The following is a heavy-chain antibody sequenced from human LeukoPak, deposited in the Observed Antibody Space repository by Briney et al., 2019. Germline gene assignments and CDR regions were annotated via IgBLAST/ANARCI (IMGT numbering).Heavy chain of an antibody. D-gene: IGHD3-9*01. CDR2: IIPILGIA. CDR3: AVDVRYFDWLLPNYFDY. V-gene: IGHV1-69*02. Sequence: SVKVSCKASGGTFSSYTISWVRQAPGQGLEWMGRIIPILGIANYAQKFQGRVTITADKSTSTAYMELSSLRSEDTAVYYCAVDVRYFDWLLPNYFDYWGQGTLVTVSS. J-gene: IGHJ4*02. CDR1: GGTFSSYT.